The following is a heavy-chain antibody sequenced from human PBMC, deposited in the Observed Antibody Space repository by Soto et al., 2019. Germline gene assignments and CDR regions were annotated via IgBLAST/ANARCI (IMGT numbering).Heavy chain of an antibody. CDR3: ARGNAELQFDS. V-gene: IGHV4-59*13. CDR2: FYYSGAT. CDR1: GGSINTYY. D-gene: IGHD1-26*01. Sequence: QVQLQESGPGLVKPSETLSLSCTVSGGSINTYYWGWIRQPPGKGLECVGYFYYSGATIYNPSLSVRVPTSADTSKNQFSLHLNSVIAADTAVYYCARGNAELQFDSWGQGTLVVVSS. J-gene: IGHJ4*02.